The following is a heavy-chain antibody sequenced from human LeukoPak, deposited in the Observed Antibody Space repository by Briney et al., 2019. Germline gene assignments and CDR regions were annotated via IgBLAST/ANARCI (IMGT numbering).Heavy chain of an antibody. Sequence: SETLSLTCAVSGGSISSSNWWRWVRQPPGKGLEWIGEIYHSGSTNYNPSLKSRVTISVDKSKNQFSLKLSSVTAADTAVYYCARRRSCSGGSCYRPAYFDYWGQGTLVTVSS. CDR3: ARRRSCSGGSCYRPAYFDY. V-gene: IGHV4-4*02. CDR1: GGSISSSNW. CDR2: IYHSGST. D-gene: IGHD2-15*01. J-gene: IGHJ4*02.